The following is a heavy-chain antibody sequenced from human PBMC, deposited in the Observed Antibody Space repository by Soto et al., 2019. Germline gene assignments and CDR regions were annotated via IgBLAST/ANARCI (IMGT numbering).Heavy chain of an antibody. CDR3: ARHLWVGSSWYLGAFDI. D-gene: IGHD6-13*01. V-gene: IGHV4-59*08. CDR2: IYYSGST. J-gene: IGHJ3*02. CDR1: GDSISNYY. Sequence: QVQLQESGPGLVKPSETLSLTCTVSGDSISNYYWSWIRQPPGKGLEWIGYIYYSGSTNYNPTLKSRVTTSVDTSKNQFSLKLSSVTAADTAVYYCARHLWVGSSWYLGAFDIWGQGTMVTVSS.